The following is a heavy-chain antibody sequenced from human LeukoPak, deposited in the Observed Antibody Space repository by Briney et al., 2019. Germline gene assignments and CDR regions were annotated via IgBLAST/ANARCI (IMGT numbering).Heavy chain of an antibody. V-gene: IGHV1-2*02. D-gene: IGHD3-10*01. J-gene: IGHJ4*02. CDR2: INPNSGGT. CDR1: GYTFTSYG. CDR3: ARAPRITMVRGVIPQYFFDY. Sequence: ASVKVSCKASGYTFTSYGISWVRQAPGQGLEWMGWINPNSGGTNYAQKFQGRVTMTRDTSISTAYMELSRLRSDDTAVYYCARAPRITMVRGVIPQYFFDYWGQGTLVTVSS.